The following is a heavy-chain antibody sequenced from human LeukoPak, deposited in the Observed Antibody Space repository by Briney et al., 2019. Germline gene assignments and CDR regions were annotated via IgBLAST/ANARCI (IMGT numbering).Heavy chain of an antibody. Sequence: GRSLRLSCAASGFTFDDYAMHWVRQAPGKGLEWVSGISWNSGSIGYADSVKGRFTISRDNAKNSLYLQMNSLRAEGTALYYCAKDMRHYYDSSGYGGARFDYWGQGTLVTVSS. CDR3: AKDMRHYYDSSGYGGARFDY. D-gene: IGHD3-22*01. V-gene: IGHV3-9*01. J-gene: IGHJ4*02. CDR2: ISWNSGSI. CDR1: GFTFDDYA.